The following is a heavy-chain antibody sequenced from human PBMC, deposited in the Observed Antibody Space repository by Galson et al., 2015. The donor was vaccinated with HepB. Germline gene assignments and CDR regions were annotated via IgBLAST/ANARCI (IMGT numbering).Heavy chain of an antibody. J-gene: IGHJ6*03. CDR2: ISGSGGST. CDR1: GFTFSSYA. D-gene: IGHD3-22*01. CDR3: AKAGFYYDSSGYYYDYYYYYMDV. Sequence: SLRLSCAASGFTFSSYAMSWVRQAPGKGLEWVSAISGSGGSTYYADSVKGRFTISRDNSKNTLYLQMNSLRAEDTAVYYCAKAGFYYDSSGYYYDYYYYYMDVWGKGTTVTVSS. V-gene: IGHV3-23*01.